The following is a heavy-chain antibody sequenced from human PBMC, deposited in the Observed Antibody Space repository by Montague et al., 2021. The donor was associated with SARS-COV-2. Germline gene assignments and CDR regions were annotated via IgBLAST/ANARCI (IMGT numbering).Heavy chain of an antibody. D-gene: IGHD3-22*01. Sequence: SETLSLTCAVYGGSFSGYYWSWIRQPPGKELEWIGEINHSGSTKYNPSLESRVSMSVDTSKNQFSLKLSSVTAADTAVYYCAGGTKRVFTYDYDSSGYASDYWGQGTLVTVSS. J-gene: IGHJ4*02. CDR2: INHSGST. CDR3: AGGTKRVFTYDYDSSGYASDY. CDR1: GGSFSGYY. V-gene: IGHV4-34*01.